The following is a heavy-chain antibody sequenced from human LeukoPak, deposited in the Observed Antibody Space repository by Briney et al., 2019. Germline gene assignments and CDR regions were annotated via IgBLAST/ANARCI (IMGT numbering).Heavy chain of an antibody. V-gene: IGHV4-59*01. D-gene: IGHD6-13*01. CDR3: ARDLDSSSWYD. CDR2: IYYSGST. Sequence: SETLSLTCTVSGGSLSSYYWSWIRQPPGKGLEWIGYIYYSGSTNYNPSLKSRVTVSVGTSKNQFSLKLSFMAAAETAVYYCARDLDSSSWYDWGQGTLVTVSS. CDR1: GGSLSSYY. J-gene: IGHJ4*02.